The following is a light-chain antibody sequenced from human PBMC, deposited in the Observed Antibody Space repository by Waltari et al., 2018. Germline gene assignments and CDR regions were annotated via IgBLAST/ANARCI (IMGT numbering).Light chain of an antibody. Sequence: QSVLTQPPSVSAFPGHKVTISCSGGPSTIGNNGVYWYRQLPGSVPELLIYECNGLPTGTPDRFAAAKSGTSATLDITGLQPGDEADYCCGTWDSSIAVWLFGGGTKLIV. CDR3: GTWDSSIAVWL. CDR2: ECN. CDR1: PSTIGNNG. J-gene: IGLJ3*02. V-gene: IGLV1-51*02.